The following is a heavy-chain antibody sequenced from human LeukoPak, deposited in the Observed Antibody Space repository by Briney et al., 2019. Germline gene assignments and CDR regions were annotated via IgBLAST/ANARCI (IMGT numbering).Heavy chain of an antibody. J-gene: IGHJ4*02. CDR3: AKDRPNYHESNGDYYRRNGDY. V-gene: IGHV3-23*01. Sequence: GGSLRLSCAASGFTFSSYAMSWVRQAPGKGLEWVSAISGSGGSTYYTDPVKGRFTISRDNSKNTLYLQVNSLRAEDTAVYYCAKDRPNYHESNGDYYRRNGDYWGQGTLVTVSS. CDR2: ISGSGGST. D-gene: IGHD3-22*01. CDR1: GFTFSSYA.